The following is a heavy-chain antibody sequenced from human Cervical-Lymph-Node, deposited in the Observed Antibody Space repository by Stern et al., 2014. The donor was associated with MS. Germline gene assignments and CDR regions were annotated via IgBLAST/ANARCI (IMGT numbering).Heavy chain of an antibody. D-gene: IGHD3/OR15-3a*01. J-gene: IGHJ3*02. CDR3: ARIWTGSFDI. V-gene: IGHV3-21*01. CDR2: IITTCNYI. Sequence: EVQLVESGGGLVKPGGSLRLSCVASGFTFTNYTMNWIRQAPGKGLEWVSSIITTCNYIYYAASVKGRFTISRDNAVSTLFLEMHSLRAEDTAVYYCARIWTGSFDIWGQGTMVTVSS. CDR1: GFTFTNYT.